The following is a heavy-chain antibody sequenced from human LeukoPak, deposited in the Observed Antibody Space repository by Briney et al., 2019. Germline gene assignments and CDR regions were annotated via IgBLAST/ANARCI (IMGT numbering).Heavy chain of an antibody. Sequence: ASVKVSCKASGYTFTSYDINWVRRATGQGLEWMGWMNPNSGNTGYAQKFQGRVTMTRNTSISTAYMELSSLRSEDTAVYYCARRGRMGTYYYYYGMDVWGQGTTVTVSS. CDR1: GYTFTSYD. CDR2: MNPNSGNT. CDR3: ARRGRMGTYYYYYGMDV. J-gene: IGHJ6*02. D-gene: IGHD3-10*01. V-gene: IGHV1-8*01.